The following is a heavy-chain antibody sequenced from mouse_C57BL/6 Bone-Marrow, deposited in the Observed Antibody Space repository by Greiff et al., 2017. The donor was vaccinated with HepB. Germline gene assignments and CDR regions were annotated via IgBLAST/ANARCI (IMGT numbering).Heavy chain of an antibody. CDR1: GYTFTSYW. CDR3: ARPRGVFITTVRDYAMDY. Sequence: QVQLQQPGAELVKPGASVKMSCKASGYTFTSYWITWVKQRPGQGLEWIGDIYPGSGSTNYNEKFKSKATLTVYTSSSTAYMQLSSLTSEDSAVYYCARPRGVFITTVRDYAMDYWGQGTSVTVSS. CDR2: IYPGSGST. J-gene: IGHJ4*01. V-gene: IGHV1-55*01. D-gene: IGHD1-1*01.